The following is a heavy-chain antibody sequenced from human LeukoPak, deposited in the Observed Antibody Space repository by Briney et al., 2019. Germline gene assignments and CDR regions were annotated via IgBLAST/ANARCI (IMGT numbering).Heavy chain of an antibody. D-gene: IGHD2-2*01. CDR2: IRRKSGII. Sequence: PGGSLRLSCVLYRPSFYDYAMHWVRQVSGKGLEWVAGIRRKSGIIGYADSVKGRFTISRDNAKNSLFLQMNSLRAEDTALYYCAKDRGDRTAAIAYWGQGTLVTVSS. J-gene: IGHJ4*02. CDR1: RPSFYDYA. CDR3: AKDRGDRTAAIAY. V-gene: IGHV3-9*01.